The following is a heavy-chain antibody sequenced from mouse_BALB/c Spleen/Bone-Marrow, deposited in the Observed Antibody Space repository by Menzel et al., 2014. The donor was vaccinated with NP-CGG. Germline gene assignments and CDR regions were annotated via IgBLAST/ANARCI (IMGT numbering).Heavy chain of an antibody. CDR2: VNSNGGST. CDR3: ARHYYGAR. D-gene: IGHD1-2*01. Sequence: EVKLVESGGGLVQPGGSLKLSCAASGFTFSSYGMSWVRQTPDKRLELVATVNSNGGSTYYPDSVKGRFTISRDNAKNTLYLQMSSLKSEDTAMCYCARHYYGARWGQGTLVTVSA. J-gene: IGHJ3*01. V-gene: IGHV5-6-3*01. CDR1: GFTFSSYG.